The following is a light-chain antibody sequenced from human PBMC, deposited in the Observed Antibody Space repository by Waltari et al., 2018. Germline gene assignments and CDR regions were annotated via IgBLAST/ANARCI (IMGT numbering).Light chain of an antibody. CDR2: EVN. CDR3: SSYTSSSTLYV. V-gene: IGLV2-14*01. CDR1: SSDVGGYNY. Sequence: QSALTHPASVSGSPGQASTISCTGTSSDVGGYNYVSWYQQHPGKAPQLMIYEVNNRPSGVSNRFSGSKSGNTACLTISGLQAEDEADYYCSSYTSSSTLYVFGTGTKVTVL. J-gene: IGLJ1*01.